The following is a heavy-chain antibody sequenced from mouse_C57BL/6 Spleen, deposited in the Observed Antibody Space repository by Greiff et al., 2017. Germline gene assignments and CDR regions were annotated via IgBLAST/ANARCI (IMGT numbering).Heavy chain of an antibody. V-gene: IGHV5-17*01. J-gene: IGHJ4*01. Sequence: EVMLVESGGGLVKPGGSLKLSCAASGFTFSDYGMHWVRQAPEKGLEWVAYISSGSSTIYYADTVKGRFPISRDNAKNTLFLQMTSLRSEDTAMYYCVYSPGYSYAMDYWGQGTSVTVSS. CDR2: ISSGSSTI. CDR1: GFTFSDYG. CDR3: VYSPGYSYAMDY. D-gene: IGHD2-12*01.